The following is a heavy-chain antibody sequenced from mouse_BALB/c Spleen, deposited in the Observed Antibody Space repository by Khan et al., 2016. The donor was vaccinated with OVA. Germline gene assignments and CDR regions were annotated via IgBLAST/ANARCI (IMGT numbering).Heavy chain of an antibody. CDR2: INPTSGYT. Sequence: VQLQESGAERAKPAASVTMSCKASGYSFTTYWMHWVKQRPGQGLEWIGYINPTSGYTDYNEKFKDRATLSADKSSSTAYMQLSSLTSEDSAVYYCTRDRSDYWGQGTTLTVSS. CDR1: GYSFTTYW. J-gene: IGHJ2*01. V-gene: IGHV1-7*01. CDR3: TRDRSDY.